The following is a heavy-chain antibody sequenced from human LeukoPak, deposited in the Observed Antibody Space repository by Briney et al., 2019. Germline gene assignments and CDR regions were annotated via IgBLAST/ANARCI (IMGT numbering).Heavy chain of an antibody. Sequence: PGGSLRLSCAVSGFTFSSYSFNWVRQAPGKGLEWVSYISSSSSTRYYTDSVKGRFTISRDNAKNSLYLQMNSLRAEDTAVYYCARDYYDSSGYYYNFGYWGQGTLVTVSS. D-gene: IGHD3-22*01. CDR1: GFTFSSYS. J-gene: IGHJ4*02. V-gene: IGHV3-48*01. CDR2: ISSSSSTR. CDR3: ARDYYDSSGYYYNFGY.